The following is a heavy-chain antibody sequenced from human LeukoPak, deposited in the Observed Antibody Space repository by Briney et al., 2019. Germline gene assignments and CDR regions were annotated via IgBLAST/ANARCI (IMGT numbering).Heavy chain of an antibody. J-gene: IGHJ5*02. CDR3: ARDWWKVTSLAVAGSNWFDP. D-gene: IGHD6-19*01. CDR1: GGTFISYA. Sequence: SVKVSCKASGGTFISYAISWVRQAPGQGLEWMGGIIPIFGTANYAQKFQGRVTITADESTSTAYMELSSLRSEDTAVYYCARDWWKVTSLAVAGSNWFDPWGQGTLVTVSS. CDR2: IIPIFGTA. V-gene: IGHV1-69*01.